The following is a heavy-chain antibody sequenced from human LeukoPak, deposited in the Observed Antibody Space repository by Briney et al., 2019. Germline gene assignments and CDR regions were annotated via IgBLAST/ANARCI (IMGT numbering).Heavy chain of an antibody. CDR1: GGTFSSYA. D-gene: IGHD3-22*01. CDR3: ARWDSSGYEAFDI. Sequence: SVKVSCKASGGTFSSYAISWVRQAPGQGLEWMGGIIPIFGTANYAQKFQGRVTITADESTRTAYMELSSLRSEDTAVYYCARWDSSGYEAFDIWGQGTMVTVSS. V-gene: IGHV1-69*01. J-gene: IGHJ3*02. CDR2: IIPIFGTA.